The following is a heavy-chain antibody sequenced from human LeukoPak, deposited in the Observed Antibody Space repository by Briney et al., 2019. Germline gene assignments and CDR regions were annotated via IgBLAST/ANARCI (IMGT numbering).Heavy chain of an antibody. J-gene: IGHJ4*02. CDR2: IIPIFGTA. D-gene: IGHD6-19*01. CDR1: GGTFSSYA. V-gene: IGHV1-69*13. Sequence: GASVKVSCKASGGTFSSYAISWVRQAPGQGLEWMGGIIPIFGTANYAQKSQGRVTITADESTSTAYMELSSLRSEDTAVYYCARTGIAVAVFDYWGQGTLVTVSS. CDR3: ARTGIAVAVFDY.